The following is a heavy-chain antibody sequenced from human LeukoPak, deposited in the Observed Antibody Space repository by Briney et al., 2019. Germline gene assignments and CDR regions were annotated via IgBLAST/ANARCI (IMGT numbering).Heavy chain of an antibody. Sequence: ASVKVSCKASGGTFSSYGISWVRQAPGQGLEWMGWISAYNGNTNYAQKLQGRVTMTTDTSTSTAYKELRSLRSDDTAVYYCARQKSSSWFDDVYWGQGTLVTVSS. J-gene: IGHJ4*02. CDR1: GGTFSSYG. D-gene: IGHD6-13*01. CDR3: ARQKSSSWFDDVY. CDR2: ISAYNGNT. V-gene: IGHV1-18*01.